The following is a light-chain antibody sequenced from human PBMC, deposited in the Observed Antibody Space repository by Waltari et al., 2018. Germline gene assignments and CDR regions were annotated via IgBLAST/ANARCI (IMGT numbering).Light chain of an antibody. CDR3: QHYGTSPKT. V-gene: IGKV3-20*01. CDR1: QSISCSS. CDR2: GSS. J-gene: IGKJ1*01. Sequence: EIVLTQSPVTLSLSPGYGATLSCRASQSISCSSLDWYQQNPGQSPRLLIYGSSSWATVIPDRFSGSGSGTDFTLTISRLEPEDFAVYYCQHYGTSPKTFGQGTKVEIK.